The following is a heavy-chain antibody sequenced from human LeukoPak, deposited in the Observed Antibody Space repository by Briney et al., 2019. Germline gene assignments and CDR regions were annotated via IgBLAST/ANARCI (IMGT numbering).Heavy chain of an antibody. J-gene: IGHJ5*02. CDR3: ARATPHYRYCSGGSCYRHNWSDP. CDR1: GYTFTSCD. V-gene: IGHV1-8*01. D-gene: IGHD2-15*01. CDR2: MNPNSGNA. Sequence: ASVKVSCKASGYTFTSCDINWVRQATGQGLEWMGWMNPNSGNAGYAQKFRGRVTMTRNTSISTAYMELSSLRSEDTAVYYCARATPHYRYCSGGSCYRHNWSDPWGQGTLVTVSS.